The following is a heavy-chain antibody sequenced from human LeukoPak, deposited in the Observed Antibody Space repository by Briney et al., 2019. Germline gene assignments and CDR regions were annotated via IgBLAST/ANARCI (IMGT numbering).Heavy chain of an antibody. CDR3: ERRNKGPADV. D-gene: IGHD1-14*01. CDR1: GGSISGFY. V-gene: IGHV4-59*01. CDR2: VHYSGST. J-gene: IGHJ6*02. Sequence: PSETLSLTCTVSGGSISGFYWSWIRQPPRKGLEWIGYVHYSGSTTYNPSLKSRVTISLDTSENQFSLNLNSVTAADTAVYYCERRNKGPADVWGQGTTVTVSS.